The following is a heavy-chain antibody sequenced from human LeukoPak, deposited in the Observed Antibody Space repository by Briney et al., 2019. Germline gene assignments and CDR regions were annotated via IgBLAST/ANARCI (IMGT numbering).Heavy chain of an antibody. Sequence: SETLSLTCTVSGGSISSYYWSWIRQPPGKGLGWIGYIYYSGSTNYNPSLKSRVTISVDTTKNQFSLKLSSVPAADTAVYYCARLPGTVSYYYMDVWGKGTTVTVSS. CDR1: GGSISSYY. CDR2: IYYSGST. J-gene: IGHJ6*03. V-gene: IGHV4-59*08. CDR3: ARLPGTVSYYYMDV. D-gene: IGHD1-1*01.